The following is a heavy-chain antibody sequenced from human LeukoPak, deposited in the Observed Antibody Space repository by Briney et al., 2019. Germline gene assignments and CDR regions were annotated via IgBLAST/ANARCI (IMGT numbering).Heavy chain of an antibody. J-gene: IGHJ6*03. Sequence: GGSLRLSCAASGVTFSSYGMYWVRQAPGKGLEWVAFIRHDGNNKYNTDSVKGRFTISRDNSKNTLHLQMNSLRPEDTAVYYCAKGYRSSWYYSYYMDIWGKGTTVTVSS. CDR3: AKGYRSSWYYSYYMDI. D-gene: IGHD6-6*01. CDR1: GVTFSSYG. CDR2: IRHDGNNK. V-gene: IGHV3-30*02.